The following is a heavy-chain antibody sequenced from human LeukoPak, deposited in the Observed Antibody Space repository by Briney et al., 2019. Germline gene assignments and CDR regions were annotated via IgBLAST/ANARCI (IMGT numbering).Heavy chain of an antibody. Sequence: PGGSLRLSCAASGLTFSSYGMHWVRRAPGKGLEWVAVIWYDGSNKYYVDSVKGRFTISRDNSKSTLYLQMNSLRAEDTAVYYCARLRNDAFDIWGQGTVVTVSS. J-gene: IGHJ3*02. D-gene: IGHD1-14*01. CDR2: IWYDGSNK. V-gene: IGHV3-33*08. CDR3: ARLRNDAFDI. CDR1: GLTFSSYG.